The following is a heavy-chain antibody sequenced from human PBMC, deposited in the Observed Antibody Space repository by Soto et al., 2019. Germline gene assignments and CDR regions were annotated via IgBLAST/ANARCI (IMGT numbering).Heavy chain of an antibody. V-gene: IGHV4-59*08. CDR2: IYFGQPTH. J-gene: IGHJ5*02. D-gene: IGHD3-16*02. Sequence: QVQLQESGPGLVKPSETLSLTCTVSGSSLNDFQWIWIRQPAGKGLEWIGSIYFGQPTHSDNPSLKSRVPIALDTSNSQVSLKLATVPAADTAVYFCARSNTRYSIPGSWGQGSLVTDSS. CDR1: GSSLNDFQ. CDR3: ARSNTRYSIPGS.